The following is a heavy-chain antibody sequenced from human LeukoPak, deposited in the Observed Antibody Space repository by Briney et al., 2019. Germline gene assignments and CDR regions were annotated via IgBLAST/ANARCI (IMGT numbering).Heavy chain of an antibody. Sequence: SETLSLTCTVSGGSISSYYWSWIRQPPGKGLEWIGYIYYSGSTNYNPSLKSRVTISVDTSKNQFSLNLSSVTAADTAVYYCARVAYHDSSGRVNWFDPWGQGTLVTVSS. CDR1: GGSISSYY. V-gene: IGHV4-59*01. CDR3: ARVAYHDSSGRVNWFDP. D-gene: IGHD3-22*01. J-gene: IGHJ5*02. CDR2: IYYSGST.